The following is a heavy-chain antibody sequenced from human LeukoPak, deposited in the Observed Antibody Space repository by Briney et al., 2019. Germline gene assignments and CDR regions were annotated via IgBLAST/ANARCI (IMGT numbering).Heavy chain of an antibody. Sequence: GGSLRLSCAASGFTFDDYGMSWVRQAPGKGLEWVSGISWSGGSTAYADSVKGRFTISRDNSKNTLYLQMNSLRAEDTAVYYCARDHQEYCSGGSCTYFDYWGQGTLVTVSS. D-gene: IGHD2-15*01. J-gene: IGHJ4*02. CDR3: ARDHQEYCSGGSCTYFDY. CDR1: GFTFDDYG. CDR2: ISWSGGST. V-gene: IGHV3-20*04.